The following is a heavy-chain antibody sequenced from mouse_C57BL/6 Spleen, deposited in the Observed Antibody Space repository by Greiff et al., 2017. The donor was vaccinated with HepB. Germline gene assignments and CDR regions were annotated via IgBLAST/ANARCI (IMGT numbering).Heavy chain of an antibody. Sequence: EVQLQESGPELVKPGASVKIPCKASGYTFTDYNMDWVKQSHGKSLEWIGDINPNNGGTIYNQKFKGKATLTVDKSSSTAYMELRSLTSEDTAVYYCASFHYYGSSYGAMDYWGQGTSDTVSS. J-gene: IGHJ4*01. CDR2: INPNNGGT. CDR1: GYTFTDYN. CDR3: ASFHYYGSSYGAMDY. V-gene: IGHV1-18*01. D-gene: IGHD1-1*01.